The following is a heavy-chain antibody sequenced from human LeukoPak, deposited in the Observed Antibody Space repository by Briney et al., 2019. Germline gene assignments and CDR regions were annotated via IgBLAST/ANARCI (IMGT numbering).Heavy chain of an antibody. CDR3: ATTNGGNRYYFDY. Sequence: RGESLKISCKGSGYSFITYWIGWVRQMPGKGLEWMGIIHPGDSDTRYSPSFQGQVTISADKSISTAYLQWSSLKASDTAIYYCATTNGGNRYYFDYWGQGTLVTVSP. D-gene: IGHD4-23*01. CDR2: IHPGDSDT. V-gene: IGHV5-51*01. J-gene: IGHJ4*02. CDR1: GYSFITYW.